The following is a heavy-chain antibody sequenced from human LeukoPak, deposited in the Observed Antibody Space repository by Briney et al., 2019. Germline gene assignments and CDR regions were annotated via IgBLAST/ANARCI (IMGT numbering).Heavy chain of an antibody. CDR2: IIPIFGIA. CDR3: ARDRTFGGVIAAQHDY. D-gene: IGHD3-16*02. CDR1: GGTFSSYA. J-gene: IGHJ4*02. V-gene: IGHV1-69*04. Sequence: GSSVKVSCKASGGTFSSYAISWVRQAPGQGLEWMGRIIPIFGIANYAQKLQGRVTITADKSTSTAYMELSSLRSEDTAVYYCARDRTFGGVIAAQHDYWGQGTLVTVSS.